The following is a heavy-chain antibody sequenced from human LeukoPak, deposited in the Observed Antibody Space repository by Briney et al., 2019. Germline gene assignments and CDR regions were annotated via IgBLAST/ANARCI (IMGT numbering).Heavy chain of an antibody. CDR3: ARGPTGYSPY. Sequence: ASVKVSCKASGYTFTGYYIHCVRQAPGQGLEWMGIINPSGGSTNYAQKFQGRVTMTRDMSTSTVYMELSSLRSEDTAVYYCARGPTGYSPYWGQGTLVTVSS. CDR2: INPSGGST. J-gene: IGHJ4*02. D-gene: IGHD1-26*01. CDR1: GYTFTGYY. V-gene: IGHV1-46*01.